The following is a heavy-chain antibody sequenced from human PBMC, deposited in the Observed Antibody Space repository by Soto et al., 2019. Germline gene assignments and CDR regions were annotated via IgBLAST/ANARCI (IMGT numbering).Heavy chain of an antibody. J-gene: IGHJ6*03. D-gene: IGHD6-13*01. V-gene: IGHV1-2*04. CDR3: ARGESSSWYSMDV. Sequence: ASVKVSCKASGYTFTGYYMHWVRQAPGQGLEWMGWINPNSGGTNYAQKFQGWVTMTRDTSISTAYMELSRLRSDDTAVYYCARGESSSWYSMDVWGKGTTVTVSS. CDR1: GYTFTGYY. CDR2: INPNSGGT.